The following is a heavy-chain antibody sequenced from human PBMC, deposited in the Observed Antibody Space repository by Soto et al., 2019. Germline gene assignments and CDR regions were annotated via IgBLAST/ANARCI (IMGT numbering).Heavy chain of an antibody. V-gene: IGHV3-7*01. Sequence: EVQLVESGGGLVQPGGSLRLSCAAAGFTFSRYWMSWVRQAPGKGLELVANIKGDGSEIYYVDSVKGRFTISRDNAKNSLYLQMNSLRVEDTAVYYCASLNKYAWHGDAFDIWGQGTMVTVSS. CDR1: GFTFSRYW. CDR2: IKGDGSEI. D-gene: IGHD2-8*01. CDR3: ASLNKYAWHGDAFDI. J-gene: IGHJ3*02.